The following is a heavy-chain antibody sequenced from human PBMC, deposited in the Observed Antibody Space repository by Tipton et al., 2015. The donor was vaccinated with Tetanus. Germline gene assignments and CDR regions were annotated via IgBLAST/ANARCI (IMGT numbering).Heavy chain of an antibody. V-gene: IGHV1-18*01. CDR1: GYTFTSYG. CDR2: ISGYNGNT. J-gene: IGHJ3*02. CDR3: ARIGWLQQNKPAFDI. Sequence: QSGAEVKKPGASVKVSCKASGYTFTSYGINWVRQAPGQGLEWMGWISGYNGNTNYAQRFQARVTMTTDTSTGTAYMELKSLTSDDTAVYYCARIGWLQQNKPAFDIWGQGTVVTVSS. D-gene: IGHD6-19*01.